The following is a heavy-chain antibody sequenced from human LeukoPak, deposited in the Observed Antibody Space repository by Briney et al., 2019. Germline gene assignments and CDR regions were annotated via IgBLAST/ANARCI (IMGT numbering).Heavy chain of an antibody. V-gene: IGHV3-30-3*01. CDR3: ARVRGPYYYDSKGALDY. D-gene: IGHD3-22*01. Sequence: SGGSLRLSCAASGFTFSSYAMHWVRQAPGKGLEWVAVISYDGSNKYYADSVKGRFTISRDNSKNTLYLQMNSLRAEDTAVYYCARVRGPYYYDSKGALDYWGQGTLVTVSS. CDR1: GFTFSSYA. CDR2: ISYDGSNK. J-gene: IGHJ4*02.